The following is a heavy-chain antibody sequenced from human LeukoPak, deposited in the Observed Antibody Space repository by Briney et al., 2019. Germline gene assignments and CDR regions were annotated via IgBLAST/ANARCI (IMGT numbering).Heavy chain of an antibody. D-gene: IGHD1-1*01. V-gene: IGHV3-48*02. CDR1: GFIFSSYS. J-gene: IGHJ4*02. CDR3: ARFAGTNSDY. CDR2: NSSNCSTI. Sequence: TGGSLRLSCAASGFIFSSYSMNWVRQAPGKGLELVSYNSSNCSTIYYADSVKGRFTISRDNAKNSLYLQMNSLRDEDTAVYYCARFAGTNSDYWGQGTLVTVSS.